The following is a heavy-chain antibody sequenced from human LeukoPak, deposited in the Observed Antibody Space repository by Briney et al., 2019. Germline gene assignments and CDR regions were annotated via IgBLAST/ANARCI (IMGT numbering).Heavy chain of an antibody. J-gene: IGHJ4*02. V-gene: IGHV5-51*01. D-gene: IGHD2-15*01. Sequence: GESLKISCKGPRHSFINYWIAWVRQMPGKGLEWMGMIFPGYSHTRYSPSFQGQVSISADMSIDTAYLQWSSLRASDTAMYYCARIAATWYGGSWGQGTLVFVSS. CDR1: RHSFINYW. CDR3: ARIAATWYGGS. CDR2: IFPGYSHT.